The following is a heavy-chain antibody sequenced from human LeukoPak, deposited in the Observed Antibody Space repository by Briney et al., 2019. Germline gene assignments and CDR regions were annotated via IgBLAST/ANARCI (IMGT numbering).Heavy chain of an antibody. J-gene: IGHJ4*02. CDR3: ARNGHYSADN. CDR2: INHSGST. D-gene: IGHD4-17*01. CDR1: GGSISSSSYY. V-gene: IGHV4-39*07. Sequence: SETLSLTCTVSGGSISSSSYYWGWIRQPPGTGLEWIGEINHSGSTNYNPSLKSRVTISVDTSKNQFSVMLTPVTAADTAIYYCARNGHYSADNWGQGTLVTVSS.